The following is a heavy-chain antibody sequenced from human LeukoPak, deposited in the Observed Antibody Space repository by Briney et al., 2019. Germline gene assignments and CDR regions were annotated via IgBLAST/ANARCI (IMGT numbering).Heavy chain of an antibody. CDR2: IYASGST. CDR3: ARDSGTTGEVKFDP. CDR1: GASITSYY. V-gene: IGHV4-4*07. J-gene: IGHJ5*02. D-gene: IGHD3-10*01. Sequence: PSETLSLTCTVSGASITSYYWSWLRQPAGKGLEWIGRIYASGSTTYNPSLKSRVTMAVDTSKTQFSLKLSSVTAADTAVYYCARDSGTTGEVKFDPWGQGTLVTVSA.